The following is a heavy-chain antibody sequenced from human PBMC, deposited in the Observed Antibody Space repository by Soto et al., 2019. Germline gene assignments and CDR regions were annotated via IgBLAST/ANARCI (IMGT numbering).Heavy chain of an antibody. Sequence: QVQLQESGPGLVKPSQTLSLTCTVSGGSISSGGYYWSWIRQHPGKGLEWIGYIYYSGSTYYNPALTRRVTISVDTSKHHFSLKLSSVTAADTAVYYCARDGSSWGYNWFDPWGQGTLVTVSS. CDR2: IYYSGST. D-gene: IGHD6-13*01. CDR1: GGSISSGGYY. V-gene: IGHV4-31*03. J-gene: IGHJ5*02. CDR3: ARDGSSWGYNWFDP.